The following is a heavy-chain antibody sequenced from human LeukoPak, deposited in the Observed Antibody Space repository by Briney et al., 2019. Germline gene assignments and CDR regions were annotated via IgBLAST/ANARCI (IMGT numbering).Heavy chain of an antibody. CDR1: GFTFDDYG. D-gene: IGHD1-26*01. CDR3: VRDLRSDYAFDF. CDR2: INRDGFSR. Sequence: PGGSLRLSCEASGFTFDDYGMTWVRQGPGKGLEWVSGINRDGFSRGYADSVKGRFTISRDNAKSTLFLQMNSLRVEDTALYYCVRDLRSDYAFDFWGQGALVIVS. J-gene: IGHJ4*02. V-gene: IGHV3-20*04.